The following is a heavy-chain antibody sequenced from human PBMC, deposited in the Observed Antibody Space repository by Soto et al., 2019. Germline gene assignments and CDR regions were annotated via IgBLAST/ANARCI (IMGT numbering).Heavy chain of an antibody. D-gene: IGHD2-2*01. V-gene: IGHV4-4*02. CDR3: ASRYCSSTSYPGGGRCFDP. CDR1: GGSISSSNW. J-gene: IGHJ5*02. CDR2: IYHSGST. Sequence: SETLSLTCAVSGGSISSSNWWSWVRQPPGKGLEWIGEIYHSGSTNYNPSLKSRVTISVDKSKNQFSLKLSSVTAADTAVYYCASRYCSSTSYPGGGRCFDPWGQGTLVTVSS.